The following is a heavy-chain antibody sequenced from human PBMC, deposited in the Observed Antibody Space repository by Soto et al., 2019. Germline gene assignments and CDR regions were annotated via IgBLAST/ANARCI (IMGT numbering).Heavy chain of an antibody. Sequence: GGSLRLSCAASGFTFSGSAIHWVRQASGKGLEWVGRIRSKANSYATAYAASVKGRFTISRDDSKNTAYLQMNSLKTEDTAVYYCTRGSEGYYYYGMDVWGHGTTVTVSS. V-gene: IGHV3-73*01. J-gene: IGHJ6*02. CDR2: IRSKANSYAT. CDR3: TRGSEGYYYYGMDV. CDR1: GFTFSGSA.